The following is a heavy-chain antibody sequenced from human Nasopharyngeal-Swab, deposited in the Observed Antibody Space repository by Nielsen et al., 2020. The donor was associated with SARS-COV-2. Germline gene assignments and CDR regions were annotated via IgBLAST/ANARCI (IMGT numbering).Heavy chain of an antibody. CDR2: ISSDGSDK. J-gene: IGHJ4*02. Sequence: GGSLRLSCVASRFTFSRWPMHWVRQAPGKGLGWVTVISSDGSDKQYVDSVKGRFTISRDNSKNTLYLQVKSLRADDTGVYYCASLRADTPDFAYLGQGTLVTVSS. D-gene: IGHD2-15*01. CDR1: RFTFSRWP. CDR3: ASLRADTPDFAY. V-gene: IGHV3-30*03.